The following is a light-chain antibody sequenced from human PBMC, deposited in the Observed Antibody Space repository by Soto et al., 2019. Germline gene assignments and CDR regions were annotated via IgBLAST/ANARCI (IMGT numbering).Light chain of an antibody. V-gene: IGKV1-27*01. CDR2: AAS. CDR3: QKYSSDFIT. J-gene: IGKJ3*01. CDR1: QGIRNF. Sequence: DIQMTQSPSSLSASVGDRVTITCRASQGIRNFLNWYQQKPGKVPKLLIYAASTLQSGVPSRFSGSGFGTDFTLTISSLQPEDVATYYCQKYSSDFITFGPGTKVDIK.